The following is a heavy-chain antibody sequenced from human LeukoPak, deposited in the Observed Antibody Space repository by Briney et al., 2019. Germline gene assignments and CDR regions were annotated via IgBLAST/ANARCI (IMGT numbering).Heavy chain of an antibody. D-gene: IGHD3-10*01. V-gene: IGHV4-61*01. CDR3: ARHAGGGFGTIDY. Sequence: SETLSLTCTVSGGSVSSGSYYWSWIRQPPGKGLEWIGYIYYSGSTNYNPSLNSRVTISVDTSKNQFSLKLSSVSAADTAVYYCARHAGGGFGTIDYWGQGTLVTVSS. CDR1: GGSVSSGSYY. CDR2: IYYSGST. J-gene: IGHJ4*02.